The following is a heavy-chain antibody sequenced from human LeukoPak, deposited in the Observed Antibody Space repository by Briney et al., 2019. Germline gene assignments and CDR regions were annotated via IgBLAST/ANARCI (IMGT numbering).Heavy chain of an antibody. CDR1: GYSISSGYY. CDR3: ARIQAVNSSYAFDI. J-gene: IGHJ3*02. V-gene: IGHV4-38-2*01. CDR2: IYHSGST. Sequence: SETLSLTCAVSGYSISSGYYWGWIRQPPGKGLEWIGSIYHSGSTYYNPSLKSRVTISVDTSKNQFSLKLSSVTAADTAVYYCARIQAVNSSYAFDIWGQGTMVTVSS. D-gene: IGHD2/OR15-2a*01.